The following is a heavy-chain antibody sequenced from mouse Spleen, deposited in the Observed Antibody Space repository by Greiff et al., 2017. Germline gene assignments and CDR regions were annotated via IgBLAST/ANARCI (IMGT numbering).Heavy chain of an antibody. CDR3: ARWGGNYEAY. CDR2: ISYDGSN. V-gene: IGHV3-6*01. D-gene: IGHD2-1*01. J-gene: IGHJ3*01. CDR1: GYSITSGYY. Sequence: EVQLVESGPGLVKPSQSLSLTCSVTGYSITSGYYWNWIRQFPGNKLEWMGYISYDGSNNYNPSLKNRISITRDTSKNQFFLKLNSVTTEDTATYYCARWGGNYEAYWGQGTLVTVSA.